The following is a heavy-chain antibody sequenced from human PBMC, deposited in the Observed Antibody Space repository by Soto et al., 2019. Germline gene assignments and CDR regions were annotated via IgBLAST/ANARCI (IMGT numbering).Heavy chain of an antibody. CDR3: ARLMYSSSPTECWFDP. CDR2: IYYSGST. J-gene: IGHJ5*02. V-gene: IGHV4-39*01. D-gene: IGHD6-13*01. CDR1: GGSISSSSYY. Sequence: QLQLQESGPGLVKPSETLSLTCTVSGGSISSSSYYWGWIRQPPGKGLEWIGSIYYSGSTYYNPSLKSRVTISVDTSKNQFSLKLSSVTAADTAVYYCARLMYSSSPTECWFDPWGQGTLVTVSS.